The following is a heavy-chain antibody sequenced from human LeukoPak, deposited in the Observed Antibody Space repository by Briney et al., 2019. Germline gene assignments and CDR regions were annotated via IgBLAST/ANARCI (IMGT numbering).Heavy chain of an antibody. J-gene: IGHJ4*02. Sequence: SETLSLTCAVHGGSFNGYYWSWIRQPPGKGLEWIGEINDSRSTKYNPSLKSRVTISVDTAKNQFSLKLNSVTAADTAVYYCARGPPVVYDVLTGYYRFDYWGQGTLVTVSS. CDR2: INDSRST. V-gene: IGHV4-34*01. CDR3: ARGPPVVYDVLTGYYRFDY. CDR1: GGSFNGYY. D-gene: IGHD3-9*01.